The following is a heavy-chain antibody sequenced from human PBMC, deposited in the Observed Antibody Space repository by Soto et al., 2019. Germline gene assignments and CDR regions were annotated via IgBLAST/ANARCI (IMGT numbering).Heavy chain of an antibody. CDR1: GLTFSSYA. CDR2: ISGSGGST. D-gene: IGHD6-19*01. Sequence: PGGSLRLSCAASGLTFSSYAMSWVRQAPGKGLEWVSAISGSGGSTYYADSVKGRFTISRDNSKNTLYLQMNSLRAEDTAVYYCAKGRAVAVSQFDYWGQGTLVTVSS. CDR3: AKGRAVAVSQFDY. V-gene: IGHV3-23*01. J-gene: IGHJ4*02.